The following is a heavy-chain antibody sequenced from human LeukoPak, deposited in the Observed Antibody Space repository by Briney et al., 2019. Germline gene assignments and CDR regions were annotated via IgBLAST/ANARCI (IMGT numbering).Heavy chain of an antibody. CDR1: GYTFTSYA. V-gene: IGHV7-4-1*02. J-gene: IGHJ4*02. CDR3: ARGGSTYYYDSSGYSPYFDY. CDR2: INTNTGNP. Sequence: ASVKVSCKASGYTFTSYAMNWVRQAPGQGLEWTGWINTNTGNPTYAQGFTGRFVFSLDTSVSTAYLQISSLKAEDTAVYYCARGGSTYYYDSSGYSPYFDYWGQGTLVTVSS. D-gene: IGHD3-22*01.